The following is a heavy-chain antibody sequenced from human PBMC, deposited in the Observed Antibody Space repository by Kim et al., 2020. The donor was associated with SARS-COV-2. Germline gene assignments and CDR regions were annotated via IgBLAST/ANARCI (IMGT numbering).Heavy chain of an antibody. J-gene: IGHJ3*02. V-gene: IGHV3-66*01. CDR2: T. Sequence: TDYADSVKGRFTISRDNSKNTLYLQMNSLGAEETAVYYCARDGGGDAFDIWGQGTMVTVSS. CDR3: ARDGGGDAFDI. D-gene: IGHD3-16*01.